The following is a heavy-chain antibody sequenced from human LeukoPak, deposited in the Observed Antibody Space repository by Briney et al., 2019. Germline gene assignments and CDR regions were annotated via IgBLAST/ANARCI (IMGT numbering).Heavy chain of an antibody. CDR3: ARGRDGYNPTADY. J-gene: IGHJ4*02. CDR2: ISAYNGNT. D-gene: IGHD5-24*01. CDR1: GYTFTNYG. V-gene: IGHV1-18*01. Sequence: GASVKVSCKASGYTFTNYGISWVRQAPGQGLEWMGWISAYNGNTNYAQKVQDRVTMTTDTSTSTGYMELRSLRSDDTAVYYCARGRDGYNPTADYRGQETLVTVSS.